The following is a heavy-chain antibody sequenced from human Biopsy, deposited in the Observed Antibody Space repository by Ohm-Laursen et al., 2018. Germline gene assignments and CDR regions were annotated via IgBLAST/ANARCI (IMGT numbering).Heavy chain of an antibody. CDR2: IYHTGIT. CDR1: GGSISNIINY. CDR3: ARHSFGSGRDF. Sequence: SQTLSLTCIVSGGSISNIINYWGWIRQPLGKGLEWLGSIYHTGITDYNPSLKSPVPISVDTPNNHFSLNLSSLTAADTAVYYCARHSFGSGRDFWGQGTLVTVSS. V-gene: IGHV4-39*01. J-gene: IGHJ4*02. D-gene: IGHD3-10*01.